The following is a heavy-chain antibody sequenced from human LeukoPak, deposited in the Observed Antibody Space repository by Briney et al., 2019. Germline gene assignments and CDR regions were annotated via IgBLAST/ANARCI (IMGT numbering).Heavy chain of an antibody. V-gene: IGHV3-64*01. CDR3: ARGGQSKYDSSGYLNYFDY. J-gene: IGHJ4*02. D-gene: IGHD3-22*01. CDR1: GFTFSSYV. CDR2: ISSNGGST. Sequence: AGGSLRLSCAASGFTFSSYVMYCVRQAPGKGLEYVSSISSNGGSTYYANSVKGRFTISRDNSKNTLYLQMGSLRAEDMAVYYCARGGQSKYDSSGYLNYFDYWGQGTLVTVSS.